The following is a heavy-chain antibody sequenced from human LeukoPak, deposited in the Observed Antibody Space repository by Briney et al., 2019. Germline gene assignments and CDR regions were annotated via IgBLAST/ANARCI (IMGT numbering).Heavy chain of an antibody. V-gene: IGHV5-10-1*01. J-gene: IGHJ1*01. Sequence: GESLQISCQGSGYSFTSYWISWVRQMPGKGLEWMGRIDPSDSYTNYSPSFQGHVTISADKSISTAYLQWSSLKASDTAMYYCARGGQQLDPTEYFQHWGQGTLVTVSS. CDR3: ARGGQQLDPTEYFQH. CDR2: IDPSDSYT. CDR1: GYSFTSYW. D-gene: IGHD6-13*01.